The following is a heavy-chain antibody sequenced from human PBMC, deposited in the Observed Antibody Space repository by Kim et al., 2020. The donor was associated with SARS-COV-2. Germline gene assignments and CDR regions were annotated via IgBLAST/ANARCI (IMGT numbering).Heavy chain of an antibody. CDR1: GGSFSGYY. V-gene: IGHV4-34*01. Sequence: SETLSLTCAVYGGSFSGYYWSWVRQPPGKGLECIGEIAPSGTTSYNQSLQSRVTISIDTSKKQLSLKLTSVTAADTAVYYCARVWDVWGQGTSVTVSS. J-gene: IGHJ6*02. CDR3: ARVWDV. CDR2: IAPSGTT.